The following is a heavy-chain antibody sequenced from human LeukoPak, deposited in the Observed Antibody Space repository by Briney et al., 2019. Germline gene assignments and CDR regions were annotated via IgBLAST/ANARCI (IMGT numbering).Heavy chain of an antibody. CDR3: ARGRYSSSWYGRPPYYGIDV. D-gene: IGHD6-13*01. CDR1: GGSFSGYY. Sequence: SETLSLTCAGYGGSFSGYYWSWIRQPPGKGLEWIGEVNHSGSTNYNPSLKSRVTISVDTSKNQFSLKLSPVTAADTAVYYCARGRYSSSWYGRPPYYGIDVWGQGTTVTVSS. CDR2: VNHSGST. J-gene: IGHJ6*02. V-gene: IGHV4-34*01.